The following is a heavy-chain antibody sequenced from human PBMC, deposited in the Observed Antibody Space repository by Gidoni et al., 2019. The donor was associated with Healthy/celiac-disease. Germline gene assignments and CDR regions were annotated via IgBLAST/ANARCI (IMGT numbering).Heavy chain of an antibody. Sequence: EVQLVESGGGLVKPGGALRLSCAASGFTFSSYSMNWVRQAPGKGLEWVSSIRSSRSYIYYADSVKGRFTISRDNAKNSLYLQMNSLRAEDTAVYYCARDLTDDCSGGSCFYYYYGMDVWGQGTTVTVSS. J-gene: IGHJ6*02. V-gene: IGHV3-21*06. CDR3: ARDLTDDCSGGSCFYYYYGMDV. CDR2: IRSSRSYI. D-gene: IGHD2-15*01. CDR1: GFTFSSYS.